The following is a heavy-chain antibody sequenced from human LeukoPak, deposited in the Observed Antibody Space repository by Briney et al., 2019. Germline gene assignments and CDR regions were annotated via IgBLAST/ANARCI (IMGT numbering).Heavy chain of an antibody. CDR3: ARGHSDSWSGYFMGWFDP. Sequence: SETLSLTCTVSGGSISSYYWSWIRQPPGKGLEWIGYIYYSGSTNYNPSPKSRVTISVDTSKNQFSLKLSSVTAADTAVYYCARGHSDSWSGYFMGWFDPWGQGTLVTVSS. V-gene: IGHV4-59*01. D-gene: IGHD3-3*01. CDR2: IYYSGST. CDR1: GGSISSYY. J-gene: IGHJ5*02.